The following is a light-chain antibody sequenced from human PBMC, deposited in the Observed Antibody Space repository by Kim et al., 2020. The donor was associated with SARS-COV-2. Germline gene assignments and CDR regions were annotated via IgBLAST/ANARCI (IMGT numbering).Light chain of an antibody. Sequence: SVALGQTARITCGGNNIGSENVYWHQQRPGPALVLVIYRNSTRPSGIPVRFSSSNSGTTATLSISRAQAGDEADYYCQVCGSSTGVFGGGTQLTVL. CDR2: RNS. J-gene: IGLJ3*02. CDR1: NIGSEN. V-gene: IGLV3-9*01. CDR3: QVCGSSTGV.